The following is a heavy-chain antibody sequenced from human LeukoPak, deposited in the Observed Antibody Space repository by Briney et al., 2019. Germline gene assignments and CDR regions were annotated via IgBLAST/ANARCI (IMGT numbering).Heavy chain of an antibody. CDR1: GFTLSSYS. V-gene: IGHV3-21*01. J-gene: IGHJ4*02. CDR3: ARGSMVARFDY. CDR2: ISSSSSYI. Sequence: GGSLRLSCAASGFTLSSYSMNWVRQAPGKGLEWVSSISSSSSYIYYADSVKGRFTISRDNAKNSLYLQMNSLRAEDTAVYYCARGSMVARFDYWGQGTLVTVSS. D-gene: IGHD2-15*01.